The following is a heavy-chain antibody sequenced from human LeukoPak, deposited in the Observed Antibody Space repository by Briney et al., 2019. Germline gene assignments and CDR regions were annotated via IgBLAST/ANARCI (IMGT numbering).Heavy chain of an antibody. Sequence: PGRSLRLSCAASGFTFDDYAMHWVRQAPGKGLEWVSGISWNSGSIGYADSVKGRFTISRDNAKNSLYLQMNSLRAEDTTLYYCAKDPLQGWWDPYFDYWGQGTLVTVSS. CDR1: GFTFDDYA. CDR3: AKDPLQGWWDPYFDY. D-gene: IGHD1-26*01. V-gene: IGHV3-9*01. CDR2: ISWNSGSI. J-gene: IGHJ4*02.